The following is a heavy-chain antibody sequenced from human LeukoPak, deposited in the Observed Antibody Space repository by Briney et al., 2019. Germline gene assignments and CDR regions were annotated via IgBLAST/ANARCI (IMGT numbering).Heavy chain of an antibody. D-gene: IGHD3-10*01. CDR2: INHSGST. CDR3: ARVPRPLYYYGSGSYPKYGMDV. Sequence: SETLSLTCAVYGGSFSGYYWSWIRQPPGKGLEWIGEINHSGSTNYNPPLKSRVTISVDTSKNQFSLKLSSVTAADTAVYYCARVPRPLYYYGSGSYPKYGMDVWGKGTTVTVSS. J-gene: IGHJ6*04. CDR1: GGSFSGYY. V-gene: IGHV4-34*01.